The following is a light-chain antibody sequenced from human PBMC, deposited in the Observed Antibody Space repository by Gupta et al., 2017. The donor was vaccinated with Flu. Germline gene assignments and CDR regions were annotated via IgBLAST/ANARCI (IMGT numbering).Light chain of an antibody. CDR1: ISHIGAGYD. CDR3: HSYDTTLNAWV. Sequence: QSVLTQPPSVSGAPGQRVTISCGGSISHIGAGYDVRWVQQLPGTAPKVLIYGNIRRLTVVPDRFSGSKSGTSASLTITGLQAEDDADYYCHSYDTTLNAWVFGGGTKLTVL. V-gene: IGLV1-40*01. CDR2: GNI. J-gene: IGLJ3*02.